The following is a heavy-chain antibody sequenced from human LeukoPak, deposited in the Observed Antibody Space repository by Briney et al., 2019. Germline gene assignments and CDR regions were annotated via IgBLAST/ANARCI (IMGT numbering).Heavy chain of an antibody. D-gene: IGHD5-24*01. CDR3: AKGDGYNQHTFDY. Sequence: GGSLRLSCAASGFTFGSYGMHWVRQAPGKGLEWVAFIRYDGSNKYYADSVKGRFTISRDNSKNTLYLQMNSLRAEDTAVYYCAKGDGYNQHTFDYWGQGTLVTVSS. CDR1: GFTFGSYG. J-gene: IGHJ4*02. CDR2: IRYDGSNK. V-gene: IGHV3-30*02.